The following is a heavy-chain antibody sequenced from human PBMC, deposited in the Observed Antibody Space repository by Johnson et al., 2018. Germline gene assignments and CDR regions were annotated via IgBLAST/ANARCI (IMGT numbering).Heavy chain of an antibody. CDR1: GFTFSSYA. CDR3: AKEEMYYFDSNGYREYFQH. J-gene: IGHJ1*01. CDR2: ISGSGGST. V-gene: IGHV3-23*04. Sequence: VQLGQSGGGLVQPGGSLRLSCATSGFTFSSYAMNWVRQAPGKGLEWVSAISGSGGSTYYADSVKGQFTISRDNSKNTLYLQMNSRRAEDTAIYYCAKEEMYYFDSNGYREYFQHWGQGTLVTVSS. D-gene: IGHD3-22*01.